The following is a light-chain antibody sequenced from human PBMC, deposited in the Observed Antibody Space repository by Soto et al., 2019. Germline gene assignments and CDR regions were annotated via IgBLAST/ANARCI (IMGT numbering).Light chain of an antibody. CDR2: GAS. CDR3: QKYNNWPFT. V-gene: IGKV3-15*01. J-gene: IGKJ3*01. CDR1: QSVSSN. Sequence: EIVMTQSPATLSVSPGERATLSCRASQSVSSNLAWYQQKPGQAPRLLIYGASNRATGIPARFSGSGSGTEFTLTISSLQSEDFAVYYCQKYNNWPFTFGPGTKVDIK.